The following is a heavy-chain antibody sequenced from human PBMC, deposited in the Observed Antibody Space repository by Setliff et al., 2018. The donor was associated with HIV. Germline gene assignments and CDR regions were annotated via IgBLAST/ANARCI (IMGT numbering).Heavy chain of an antibody. CDR3: ARDEGRSTGSWWDQSASWYLDY. CDR1: DDPISTYY. V-gene: IGHV4-4*07. CDR2: LYESGDT. Sequence: SETLSLPCSVSDDPISTYYWSWVRQPAGKGLEWIGRLYESGDTNYNPSLKSRVTISRDTSKKHFSLKLKSVTAADTAMSFCARDEGRSTGSWWDQSASWYLDYWGHGILVTVSS. J-gene: IGHJ4*01. D-gene: IGHD6-13*01.